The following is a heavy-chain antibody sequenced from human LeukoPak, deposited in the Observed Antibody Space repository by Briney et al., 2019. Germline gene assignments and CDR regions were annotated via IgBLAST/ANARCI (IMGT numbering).Heavy chain of an antibody. J-gene: IGHJ4*02. CDR2: IYYSGST. CDR1: GGSISSYY. D-gene: IGHD6-13*01. V-gene: IGHV4-59*01. Sequence: PSETLSLTCTVSGGSISSYYWSWIRQPPGKGLEWSGYIYYSGSTNYNPSLKSRVTISVDTSKNQFSLKLSSVTAADTAVYYCARATPWDSSSWSYYYFDYWGQGTLVTVSS. CDR3: ARATPWDSSSWSYYYFDY.